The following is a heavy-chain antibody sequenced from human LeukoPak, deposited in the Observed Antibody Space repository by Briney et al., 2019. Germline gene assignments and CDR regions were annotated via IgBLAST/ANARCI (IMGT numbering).Heavy chain of an antibody. CDR1: GGSISSYY. CDR2: IYYSGST. Sequence: SETLSLTCTVSGGSISSYYWSWVRQPPGKGLEWIGNIYYSGSTNYNPSLKSRVTISVDTSKNQFSLKLNSVTAADTAVYYCARGKEVITMLRGLKPGYYFDYWGQGTLVTVSS. V-gene: IGHV4-59*01. CDR3: ARGKEVITMLRGLKPGYYFDY. J-gene: IGHJ4*02. D-gene: IGHD3-10*01.